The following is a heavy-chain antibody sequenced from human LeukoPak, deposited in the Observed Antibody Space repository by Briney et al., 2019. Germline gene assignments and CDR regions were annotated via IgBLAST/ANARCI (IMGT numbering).Heavy chain of an antibody. CDR3: ASTSMIVAYYFDY. CDR2: IIPIFGTA. CDR1: GGTFSSYA. D-gene: IGHD3-22*01. V-gene: IGHV1-69*05. J-gene: IGHJ4*02. Sequence: ASVKVSCKASGGTFSSYAISWVRQAPGQGLEWMGGIIPIFGTANYAQKFQGRVTITTDEPTSTAYMELSSLRSEDTAVYYCASTSMIVAYYFDYWGQGTLVTVSS.